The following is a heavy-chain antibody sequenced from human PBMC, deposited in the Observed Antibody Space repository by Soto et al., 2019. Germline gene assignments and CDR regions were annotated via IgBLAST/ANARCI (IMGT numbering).Heavy chain of an antibody. CDR2: INMDGTRT. V-gene: IGHV3-74*01. Sequence: EVQLVESGGGSVQPGGSLRLSCAASGFTFNSYWVHWVRQVPGKGLVWLSRINMDGTRTNYADSVKGRFAISRDNAKNTVYLQRNSLGVEDSAEYYCARGGLGSYLLDYWGQGTLVSVSS. D-gene: IGHD3-10*01. CDR3: ARGGLGSYLLDY. J-gene: IGHJ4*02. CDR1: GFTFNSYW.